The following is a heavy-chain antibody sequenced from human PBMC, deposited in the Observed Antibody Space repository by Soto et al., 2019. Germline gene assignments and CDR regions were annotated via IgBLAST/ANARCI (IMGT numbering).Heavy chain of an antibody. J-gene: IGHJ6*02. Sequence: GGSLRLSCAASGFTFSSYAMSWVRQAPGKGLEWVSAISGSGGSTYYADSVKGRFTISRDNSKNTLYLQMNSLRAEDTAVYYCAKDRPDSSPIYYYYGMDVWGQGTTVTVSS. CDR1: GFTFSSYA. CDR2: ISGSGGST. CDR3: AKDRPDSSPIYYYYGMDV. V-gene: IGHV3-23*01. D-gene: IGHD6-13*01.